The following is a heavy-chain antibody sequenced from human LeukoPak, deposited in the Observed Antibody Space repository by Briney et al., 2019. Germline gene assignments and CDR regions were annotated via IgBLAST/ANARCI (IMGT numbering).Heavy chain of an antibody. J-gene: IGHJ6*02. D-gene: IGHD2-21*01. V-gene: IGHV5-51*01. CDR3: LRCGSAGDFDRDLDV. CDR1: GYTFSTYW. CDR2: IFPYDSDT. Sequence: GESLKISCKGSGYTFSTYWIGWVRQMPGKGLEWMGIIFPYDSDTRYSPSFEGQVTISADESISTAYLQWSSVRASDTAMYFCLRCGSAGDFDRDLDVWGQGTTVIVSS.